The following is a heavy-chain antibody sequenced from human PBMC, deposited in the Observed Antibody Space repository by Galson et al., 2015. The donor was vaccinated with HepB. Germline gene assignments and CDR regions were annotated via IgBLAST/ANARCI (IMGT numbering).Heavy chain of an antibody. D-gene: IGHD6-13*01. CDR3: ARGQVDSSWDREPLSPFDY. V-gene: IGHV3-66*01. J-gene: IGHJ4*02. CDR1: GFTVSSNY. CDR2: IYSGGST. Sequence: SLRLSCAASGFTVSSNYMSWVRQAPGKGLEWVSVIYSGGSTYYADSVKGRFTISRDNSKNTLYLQMNSLRAEDTAVYYCARGQVDSSWDREPLSPFDYWGQGTLVTVSS.